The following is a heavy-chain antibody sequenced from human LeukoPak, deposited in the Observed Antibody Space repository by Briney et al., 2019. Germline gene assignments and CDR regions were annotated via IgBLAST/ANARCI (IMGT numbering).Heavy chain of an antibody. Sequence: PGASLQISCEGSGYSFTSYWIGWVRQLPGKGLEWMGIIYPGDSDTRYSPSFQGQVTISADKSISTAYLQWSSLKASDTAMYYCARRWELRGFFDYWGQGTLVTVSS. J-gene: IGHJ4*02. V-gene: IGHV5-51*01. CDR1: GYSFTSYW. CDR3: ARRWELRGFFDY. D-gene: IGHD1-26*01. CDR2: IYPGDSDT.